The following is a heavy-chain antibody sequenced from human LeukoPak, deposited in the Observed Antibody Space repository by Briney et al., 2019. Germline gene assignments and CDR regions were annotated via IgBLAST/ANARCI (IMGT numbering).Heavy chain of an antibody. V-gene: IGHV3-21*06. CDR1: EFTFSIYS. J-gene: IGHJ4*02. D-gene: IGHD2-15*01. CDR3: ARGLGAYCSGGSCTFDN. Sequence: GGSLRLSCSASEFTFSIYSMNWVRQSPGKGLEWVSSISSGSSYIYYADSVKGRFTISRDNAKNRLYLQMNSLRAEDTAVYYCARGLGAYCSGGSCTFDNWGQGTLVTVSS. CDR2: ISSGSSYI.